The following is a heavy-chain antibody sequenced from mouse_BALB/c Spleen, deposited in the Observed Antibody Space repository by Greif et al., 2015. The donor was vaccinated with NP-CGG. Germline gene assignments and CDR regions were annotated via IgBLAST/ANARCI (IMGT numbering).Heavy chain of an antibody. CDR3: ARLDYYGSSAMDY. Sequence: QVQLQQSGPELVKPGASVKMSCRASGYTFTDYVISWVKQRTGQGLEWIGEIYPGSGSTYYNEKFKGKATLTADKSSNTAYMQLSSLTSEDSAVYFCARLDYYGSSAMDYWGQGTSVTVSS. D-gene: IGHD1-1*01. V-gene: IGHV1-77*01. J-gene: IGHJ4*01. CDR1: GYTFTDYV. CDR2: IYPGSGST.